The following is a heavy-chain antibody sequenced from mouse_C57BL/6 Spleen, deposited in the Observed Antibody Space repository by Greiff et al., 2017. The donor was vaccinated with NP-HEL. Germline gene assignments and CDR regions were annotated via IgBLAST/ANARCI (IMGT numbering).Heavy chain of an antibody. CDR1: GFTFSDYG. D-gene: IGHD4-1*01. CDR3: ARPTGTNWFAY. V-gene: IGHV5-17*01. CDR2: ISSGSSTI. Sequence: EVHLVESGGGLVKPGGSLKLSCAASGFTFSDYGMHWVRQAPEKGLEWVAYISSGSSTIYYADTVKGRFTISRDNAKNNLYLQMTSLRSEDTAMYYCARPTGTNWFAYWGQGTLVTVSA. J-gene: IGHJ3*01.